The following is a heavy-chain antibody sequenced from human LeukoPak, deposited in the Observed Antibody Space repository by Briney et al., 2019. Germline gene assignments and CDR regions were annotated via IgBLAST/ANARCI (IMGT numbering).Heavy chain of an antibody. J-gene: IGHJ3*02. CDR2: IYSGGST. CDR3: ARQYAGDAFDI. CDR1: GFTVSSNY. V-gene: IGHV3-53*05. Sequence: PGGSLRLSCAASGFTVSSNYLSWVRQAPGKGLDWVSAIYSGGSTFYADSVKGRFIFSRDNSKNTLSLQMNSLRAEDTAVYYCARQYAGDAFDIWGQGTLVTVSS.